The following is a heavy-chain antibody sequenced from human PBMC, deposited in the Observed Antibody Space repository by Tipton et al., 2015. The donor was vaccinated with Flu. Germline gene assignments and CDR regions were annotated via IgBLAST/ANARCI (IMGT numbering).Heavy chain of an antibody. D-gene: IGHD3-9*01. J-gene: IGHJ4*02. CDR2: INPSGGST. Sequence: QLVQSGAEVKKPGASVKVSCKASGYTFTSYYMHWVRQAPGQGLEWMGIINPSGGSTSYAQKFQGRVTMTRDTSTNTVYMELSSLRSEDTAVYYCARDGSYYDILTGQYYFDYWGQGTLVTVSS. V-gene: IGHV1-46*01. CDR3: ARDGSYYDILTGQYYFDY. CDR1: GYTFTSYY.